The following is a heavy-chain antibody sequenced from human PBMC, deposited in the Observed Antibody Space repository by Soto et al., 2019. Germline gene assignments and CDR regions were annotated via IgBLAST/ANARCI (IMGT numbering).Heavy chain of an antibody. J-gene: IGHJ4*02. V-gene: IGHV4-59*01. CDR3: ARARSSSPKRAFDY. Sequence: ETLSLTCTVSGGSISSYYWSWIRQPPGKGLEWIGYIYSTGSTNYNPSLKSRVTISVDTSRNQFSLKLNSVTAADTAVYYCARARSSSPKRAFDYWGQGTLVTVSS. D-gene: IGHD6-13*01. CDR2: IYSTGST. CDR1: GGSISSYY.